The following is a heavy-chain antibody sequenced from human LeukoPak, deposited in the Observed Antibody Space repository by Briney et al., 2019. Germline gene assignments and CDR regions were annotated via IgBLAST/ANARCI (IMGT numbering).Heavy chain of an antibody. CDR3: ARDGDSPVDYFDY. Sequence: GGSLRLSCAASGFTFSSYAMHWVRQAPGKGLEWVAVISYDGSNKYYADSVKGRLTISRDNSKNTLYLQMNSLRAEDTAVYYCARDGDSPVDYFDYWGQGTLVTVSS. CDR1: GFTFSSYA. CDR2: ISYDGSNK. V-gene: IGHV3-30-3*01. J-gene: IGHJ4*02. D-gene: IGHD7-27*01.